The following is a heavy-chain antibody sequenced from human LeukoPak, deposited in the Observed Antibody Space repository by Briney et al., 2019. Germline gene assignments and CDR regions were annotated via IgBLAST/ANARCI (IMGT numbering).Heavy chain of an antibody. CDR1: GFTFSSYG. CDR3: AKVFADYYGSSGSYGMDV. J-gene: IGHJ6*02. V-gene: IGHV3-30*18. Sequence: GGSLRLSCAASGFTFSSYGMHWVRQAPGKGLEWVAVISYDGSNKYYADSVKGRFTISRDNSKNTLYLQMNSLRAEDTAVYYCAKVFADYYGSSGSYGMDVWGQGTTVTVSS. D-gene: IGHD3-22*01. CDR2: ISYDGSNK.